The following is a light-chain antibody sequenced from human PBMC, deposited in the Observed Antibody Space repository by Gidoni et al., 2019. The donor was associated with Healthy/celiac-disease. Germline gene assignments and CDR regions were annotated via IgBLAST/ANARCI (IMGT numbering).Light chain of an antibody. Sequence: IVLTHSPGTLSLSPGERATLSCRASQSVSSSHLAWYQQKPGQAPRLLMYGASCRATGIADRLSGSGSGTDFTLTISRLEPEDFAVYYCQQYGNSTPITFGQGTRLEIK. J-gene: IGKJ5*01. CDR2: GAS. CDR3: QQYGNSTPIT. CDR1: QSVSSSH. V-gene: IGKV3-20*01.